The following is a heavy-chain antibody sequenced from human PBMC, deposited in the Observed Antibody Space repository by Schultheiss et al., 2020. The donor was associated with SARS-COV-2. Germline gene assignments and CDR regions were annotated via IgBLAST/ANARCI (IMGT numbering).Heavy chain of an antibody. CDR2: INHSGST. D-gene: IGHD4-17*01. J-gene: IGHJ5*02. CDR1: GGSFSGYY. V-gene: IGHV4-34*01. CDR3: ARGGGYGESNWFDP. Sequence: SQTLSLTCAVYGGSFSGYYWSWIRQPPGKGLEWIGEINHSGSTNYNPSLKSRVTISVDTSKNQFSLKLSSVTAADTAVYYCARGGGYGESNWFDPWGQGTLVTVSS.